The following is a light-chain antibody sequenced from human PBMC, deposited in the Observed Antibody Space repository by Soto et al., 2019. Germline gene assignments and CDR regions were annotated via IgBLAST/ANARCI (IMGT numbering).Light chain of an antibody. CDR2: GTD. V-gene: IGLV7-43*01. CDR3: LLSSGGTVI. J-gene: IGLJ2*01. CDR1: TGAVTSSHH. Sequence: QAVVTQEPSLTVSPGGTVTLTCASSTGAVTSSHHTNWLQQKPGQAPRALIYGTDTKHSWTPARFSGSLLGGKAALTLSGAQPDDEADYYCLLSSGGTVIFGGGTQLTVL.